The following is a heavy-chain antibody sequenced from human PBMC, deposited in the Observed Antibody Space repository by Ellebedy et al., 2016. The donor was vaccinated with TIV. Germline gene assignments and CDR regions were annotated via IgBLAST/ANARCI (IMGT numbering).Heavy chain of an antibody. Sequence: AASVKVSCKASGYSFTTYAMRWVRQAPGQRLEWMGWINPGSGNTKYSQTFQGRLTITSDTSASTVYMELSSLRSEDTAMYYCARVQGYSSSSARGHWFDPWGQGTLVTVSS. CDR3: ARVQGYSSSSARGHWFDP. D-gene: IGHD6-6*01. CDR2: INPGSGNT. CDR1: GYSFTTYA. V-gene: IGHV1-3*01. J-gene: IGHJ5*02.